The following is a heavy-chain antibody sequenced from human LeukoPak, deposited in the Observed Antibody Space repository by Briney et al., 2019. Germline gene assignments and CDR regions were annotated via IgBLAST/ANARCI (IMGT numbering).Heavy chain of an antibody. CDR2: ISGSGGST. J-gene: IGHJ4*02. CDR1: GFTFSDYY. D-gene: IGHD6-19*01. V-gene: IGHV3-23*01. CDR3: ATSPAPGYSSGWYVVRY. Sequence: GGSLRLSCAASGFTFSDYYMSWIRQAPGKGLEWVSAISGSGGSTYYADSVKGRFTISRDNSKNTLYLQMNSLRAEDTAVYYCATSPAPGYSSGWYVVRYWGQGTLVTVSS.